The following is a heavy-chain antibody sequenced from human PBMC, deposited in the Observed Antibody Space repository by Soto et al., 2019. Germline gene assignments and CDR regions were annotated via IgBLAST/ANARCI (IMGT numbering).Heavy chain of an antibody. CDR3: ARGRYGDY. Sequence: QGHLVQSGAEVKKPGASVKVSCKGSGYAFTTYGITWVRQAPGKGLEWMGWISAHNGNTNYAQKLQGRVTVTRDTSTSTAYMELRSLRSDDTAVYYCARGRYGDYWGQGALVTVSS. V-gene: IGHV1-18*01. D-gene: IGHD1-1*01. CDR1: GYAFTTYG. J-gene: IGHJ4*02. CDR2: ISAHNGNT.